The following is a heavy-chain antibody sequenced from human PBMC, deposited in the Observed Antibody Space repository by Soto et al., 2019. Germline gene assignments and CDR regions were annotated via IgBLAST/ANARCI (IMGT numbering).Heavy chain of an antibody. CDR1: GGSISSGGYY. J-gene: IGHJ6*02. CDR3: SGSGSYFSDYYYGMDV. Sequence: LSLTCTVSGGSISSGGYYWSWIRQHPGKGLEWIGYIYYSGSTYYNPSLKSRVTISVDTSKNQFSLKLSSVTAADTAVYYCSGSGSYFSDYYYGMDVWGQGTTVTVSS. CDR2: IYYSGST. D-gene: IGHD3-10*01. V-gene: IGHV4-31*03.